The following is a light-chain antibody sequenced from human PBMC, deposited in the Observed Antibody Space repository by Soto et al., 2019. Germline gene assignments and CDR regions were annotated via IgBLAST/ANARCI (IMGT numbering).Light chain of an antibody. V-gene: IGKV3-15*01. J-gene: IGKJ5*01. CDR1: QSVSSN. Sequence: EVVMTQSPATLSVSPGERATLSCRASQSVSSNLAWYQQKPGQAPRLLIYGASTRATGIPARFSGSGSGTEFTLTISSLQSEDFAVYYCQQYNNWAPITVGQGTRLE. CDR3: QQYNNWAPIT. CDR2: GAS.